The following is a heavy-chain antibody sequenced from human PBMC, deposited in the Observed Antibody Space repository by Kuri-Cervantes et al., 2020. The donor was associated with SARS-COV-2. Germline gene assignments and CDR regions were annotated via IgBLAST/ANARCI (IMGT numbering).Heavy chain of an antibody. CDR3: ARSRGESSTWYYFDY. CDR2: ISAYNGNT. V-gene: IGHV1-18*01. D-gene: IGHD6-13*01. Sequence: GGSLRLSCKASSYTFTSYGITWVRQAPGQGLEWMGWISAYNGNTNYAQKLQGRVTMTTDTSTSTAYMELRSLRSDDTAVYYCARSRGESSTWYYFDYWGQGTLVTVSS. J-gene: IGHJ4*02. CDR1: SYTFTSYG.